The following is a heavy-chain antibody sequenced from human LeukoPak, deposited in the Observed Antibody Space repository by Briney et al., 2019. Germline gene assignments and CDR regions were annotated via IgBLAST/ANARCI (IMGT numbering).Heavy chain of an antibody. Sequence: PGGSLRLSCAASGFTFSSYAMSWVRQAPGKGLEWVSAISSSSSYIYYADSVKGRFTISRDNAKNSLYLQMNSLRAEDTAVYYCARLRYYGMDVWGQGTTVTVSS. J-gene: IGHJ6*02. CDR1: GFTFSSYA. CDR2: ISSSSSYI. V-gene: IGHV3-21*01. CDR3: ARLRYYGMDV.